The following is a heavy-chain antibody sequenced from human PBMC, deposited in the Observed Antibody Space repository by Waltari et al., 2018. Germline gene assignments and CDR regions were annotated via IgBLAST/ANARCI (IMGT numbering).Heavy chain of an antibody. V-gene: IGHV4-59*11. CDR3: ARGLRSRYFDWLPIYYGMDV. CDR1: GGSISRHH. Sequence: VQLQESGPGLVKPSETLSLTCTVSGGSISRHHWSWIRQPPGKGMGWFGYIYYSGSTNYTPSLKRRFTISVDTSKNQFALKLSSVTATDKAVYYCARGLRSRYFDWLPIYYGMDVCGQGTTVTVSS. J-gene: IGHJ6*02. CDR2: IYYSGST. D-gene: IGHD3-9*01.